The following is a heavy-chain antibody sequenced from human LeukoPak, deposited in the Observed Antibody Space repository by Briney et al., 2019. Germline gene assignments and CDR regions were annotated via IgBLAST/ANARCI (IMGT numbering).Heavy chain of an antibody. CDR3: ARGVVVTAIHLDY. J-gene: IGHJ4*02. CDR1: GFTFSSYS. Sequence: GGSLRLSCAASGFTFSSYSMNWVRQAPGKGLEWVSYISSSSSTIYYADSVKGRFTISRDNSKNTLYLQMNSLRAEDTAVYYCARGVVVTAIHLDYWGQGTLVTVSS. V-gene: IGHV3-48*01. D-gene: IGHD2-21*02. CDR2: ISSSSSTI.